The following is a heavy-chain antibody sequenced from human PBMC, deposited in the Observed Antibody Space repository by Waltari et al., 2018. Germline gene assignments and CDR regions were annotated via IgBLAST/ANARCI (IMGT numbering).Heavy chain of an antibody. J-gene: IGHJ5*02. D-gene: IGHD3-10*01. Sequence: QLQLQESGPGLVKPSETLSLTCTVSGGSISSSSYYWGWIRQPPGKGLEWIGSIYYSGSTYYNPSLKSRVTISVDTSKNQFSLKLSSVTAADTAVYYCAREKIVDPNYYGSGRINWFDPWGQGTLVTVSS. V-gene: IGHV4-39*07. CDR1: GGSISSSSYY. CDR2: IYYSGST. CDR3: AREKIVDPNYYGSGRINWFDP.